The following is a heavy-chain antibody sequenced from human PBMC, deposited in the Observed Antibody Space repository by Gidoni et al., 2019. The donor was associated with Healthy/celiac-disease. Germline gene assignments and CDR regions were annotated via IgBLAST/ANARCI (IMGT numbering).Heavy chain of an antibody. V-gene: IGHV3-15*01. J-gene: IGHJ6*02. CDR3: TTEGSGSYYHYYYGMDV. CDR2: IKSKTDGGTT. CDR1: GFTFSNAW. Sequence: EVQLVESGGGLVKPGGSLRLSCAASGFTFSNAWMSWVRQAPGKGLEWVGRIKSKTDGGTTDYAAPVKGRFTISRDDSKNTLYLQMNSLKTEDTAVYYCTTEGSGSYYHYYYGMDVWGQGTTVTVSS. D-gene: IGHD3-10*01.